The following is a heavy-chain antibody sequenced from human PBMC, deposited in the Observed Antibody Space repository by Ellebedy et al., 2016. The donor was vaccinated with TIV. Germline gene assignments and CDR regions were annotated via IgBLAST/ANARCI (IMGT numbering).Heavy chain of an antibody. CDR2: NNAYNTAI. D-gene: IGHD2-2*01. CDR1: GFTLSRYG. J-gene: IGHJ4*02. CDR3: ARGWGSTAPFDY. Sequence: GGSLRLXXAASGFTLSRYGMNWVRQAPGKGLEWVAHNNAYNTAIFYADSVRGRFTISRDNAKNSLYLQMNSLRAEDTALYLCARGWGSTAPFDYWGQGTLVTVSS. V-gene: IGHV3-48*04.